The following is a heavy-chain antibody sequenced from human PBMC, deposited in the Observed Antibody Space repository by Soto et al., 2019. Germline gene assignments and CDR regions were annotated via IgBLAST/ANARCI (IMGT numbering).Heavy chain of an antibody. V-gene: IGHV3-30*03. CDR2: ISRDGGTK. D-gene: IGHD2-8*02. Sequence: QVQLVESGGGVVQPGRSLRLSCAVSGFTVSTYGMHWVRQAPGKGLEWVAVISRDGGTKYYADSVKGRFTISRDNSMNTPLLEMNSLRSDDMAVYYCTGEDASGYWGQGSLVTFSS. CDR3: TGEDASGY. J-gene: IGHJ4*02. CDR1: GFTVSTYG.